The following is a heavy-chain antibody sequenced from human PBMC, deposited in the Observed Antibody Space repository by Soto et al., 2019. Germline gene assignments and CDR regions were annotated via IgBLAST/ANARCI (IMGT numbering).Heavy chain of an antibody. CDR2: IYYSGST. CDR1: GGSISSYY. CDR3: AVTGYSSSPGYYGMDV. J-gene: IGHJ6*02. Sequence: ETLSLTCTVSGGSISSYYWSWIRQPPGKGLEWIGYIYYSGSTNYNPSLKSRVTISVDTSKNQFSLKLSSVTAADTAVYYCAVTGYSSSPGYYGMDVWGQGTTVTVSS. V-gene: IGHV4-59*12. D-gene: IGHD6-6*01.